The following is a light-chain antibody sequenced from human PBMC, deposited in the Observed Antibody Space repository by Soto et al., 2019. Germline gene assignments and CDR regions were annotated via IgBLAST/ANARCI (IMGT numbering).Light chain of an antibody. Sequence: EIVLAQSPDTLSLSPGERATLSCRASQSVGSYLAWYQQKPGQAPRLLIYEASNRATGIPARFSGSGSGADFTLTISSLEPEDFAVYYCQKYGTFWTFGQGTKVDIK. V-gene: IGKV3-11*01. CDR1: QSVGSY. CDR3: QKYGTFWT. CDR2: EAS. J-gene: IGKJ1*01.